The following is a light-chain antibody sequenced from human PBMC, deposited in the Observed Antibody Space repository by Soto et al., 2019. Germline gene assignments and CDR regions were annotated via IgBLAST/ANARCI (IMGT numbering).Light chain of an antibody. CDR1: QSVSNY. Sequence: EIVLTQSPATLSLSPGERATLSCRASQSVSNYLAWYQQKPGQAPRLLIYDASNRATGIPARFSGSGSGTDFTLTISSLEPEDFAVYFCQQRSNWPRFTFGQGTKVEIK. CDR3: QQRSNWPRFT. CDR2: DAS. V-gene: IGKV3-11*01. J-gene: IGKJ2*01.